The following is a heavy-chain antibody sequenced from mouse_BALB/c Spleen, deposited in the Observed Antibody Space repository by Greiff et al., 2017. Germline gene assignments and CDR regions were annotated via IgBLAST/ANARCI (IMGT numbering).Heavy chain of an antibody. Sequence: VKLMESGAELVRPGVSVKISCKGSGYTFTDYAMHWVKQSHAKSLEWIGVISTYYGDASYNQKFKGKATMTVDKSSSTAYMELARLTSEDSAVYYCARDDYVGAYWGQGTLVTVSA. CDR2: ISTYYGDA. J-gene: IGHJ3*01. V-gene: IGHV1S137*01. CDR3: ARDDYVGAY. D-gene: IGHD2-4*01. CDR1: GYTFTDYA.